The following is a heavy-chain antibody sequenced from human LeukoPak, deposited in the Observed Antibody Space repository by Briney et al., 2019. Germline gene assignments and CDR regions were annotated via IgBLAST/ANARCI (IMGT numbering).Heavy chain of an antibody. CDR2: IYYSGST. V-gene: IGHV4-61*01. J-gene: IGHJ4*02. CDR1: GYSISSGYY. D-gene: IGHD5-24*01. Sequence: PSETLSLTCTVSGYSISSGYYWGWIRQPPGKGLEWIGYIYYSGSTNYNPSLKSRVTISVDTSKNQFSLKLSSVTAADTAVYYCARGGRWLPDYWGQGTLVTVSS. CDR3: ARGGRWLPDY.